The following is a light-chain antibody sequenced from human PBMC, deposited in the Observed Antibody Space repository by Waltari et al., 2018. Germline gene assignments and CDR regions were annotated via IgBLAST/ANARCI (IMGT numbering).Light chain of an antibody. J-gene: IGLJ1*01. CDR1: NSNIGSNT. CDR3: AAWDDSLNGFYV. V-gene: IGLV1-44*01. Sequence: QSVLTQPPSASGTPGQRVTISCSGSNSNIGSNTVNWYQQLPGTAPKLLIYNNSQGPAGVPDRFSGSNSGTSASLAISGLQSEDEGAYYCAAWDDSLNGFYVFGTGTKVTVL. CDR2: NNS.